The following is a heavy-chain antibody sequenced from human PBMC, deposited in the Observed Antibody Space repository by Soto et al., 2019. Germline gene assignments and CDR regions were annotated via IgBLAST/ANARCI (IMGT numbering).Heavy chain of an antibody. Sequence: SVKVSCKASGGTFSSYAISWVRQAPGQGLEWMGGIIPIFGTANYAQKFQGRVTITADESTSTAYMELSSLRSEDTAVYYCARVHRRGYYLFYFDYWGQGTLVTVS. V-gene: IGHV1-69*13. CDR3: ARVHRRGYYLFYFDY. D-gene: IGHD3-22*01. CDR1: GGTFSSYA. CDR2: IIPIFGTA. J-gene: IGHJ4*02.